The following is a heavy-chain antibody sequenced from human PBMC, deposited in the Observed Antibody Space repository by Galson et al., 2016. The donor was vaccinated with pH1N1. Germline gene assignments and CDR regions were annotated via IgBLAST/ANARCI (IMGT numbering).Heavy chain of an antibody. V-gene: IGHV2-70*11. CDR3: AHTLYGDYVDWFDP. CDR1: GFSLTTSGMC. D-gene: IGHD4-17*01. J-gene: IGHJ5*02. CDR2: IDWDDDK. Sequence: ALVKPTQTLTLTCTFSGFSLTTSGMCVTWIRQPPGKALEWLARIDWDDDKYYSTSLKARLTISKDTSKNQVVLTMTNMDPVDTATYYCAHTLYGDYVDWFDPWGQGTLVTVSS.